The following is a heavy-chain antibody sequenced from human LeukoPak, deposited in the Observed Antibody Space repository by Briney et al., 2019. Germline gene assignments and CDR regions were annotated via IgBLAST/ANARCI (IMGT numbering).Heavy chain of an antibody. CDR3: ARGGYQLLPFDY. V-gene: IGHV1-69*01. J-gene: IGHJ4*02. Sequence: ASVKVSCKASGGTFSGYAISWVRQAPGQGPEWMGGIIPIFGTANYAQKFQGRVTITADESTSTAYMELSSLRSEDTAVYYCARGGYQLLPFDYWGQGTLVTVSS. D-gene: IGHD2-2*01. CDR1: GGTFSGYA. CDR2: IIPIFGTA.